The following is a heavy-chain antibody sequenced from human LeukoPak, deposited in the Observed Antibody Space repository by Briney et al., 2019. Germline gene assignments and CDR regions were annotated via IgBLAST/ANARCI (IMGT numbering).Heavy chain of an antibody. CDR2: ISAYNGNT. CDR3: AREGGFSLSSGWFFDY. CDR1: GYTFTSYG. J-gene: IGHJ4*02. V-gene: IGHV1-18*01. D-gene: IGHD6-19*01. Sequence: ASVKVSCKASGYTFTSYGISWVRLAPGQGLEWMGWISAYNGNTNYAQKLQGRVTMTTDTSTSTAYMELRSLRSDDTAVYYCAREGGFSLSSGWFFDYWGQGTLVTVSS.